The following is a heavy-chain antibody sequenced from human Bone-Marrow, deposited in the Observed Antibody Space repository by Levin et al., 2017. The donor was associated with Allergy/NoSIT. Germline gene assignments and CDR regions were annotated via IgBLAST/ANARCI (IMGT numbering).Heavy chain of an antibody. J-gene: IGHJ4*02. V-gene: IGHV3-15*01. Sequence: GGSLRLSCVVSGINFKNAWMSWVRQAPGKGLEWVGRIQSKADGESTVYAAPVRDRFTISRDDSKNTLFLQMNSLKTEDTALYYCATYPMKDCGDYGDDYWGQGTLVTVSS. CDR1: GINFKNAW. D-gene: IGHD4-17*01. CDR2: IQSKADGEST. CDR3: ATYPMKDCGDYGDDY.